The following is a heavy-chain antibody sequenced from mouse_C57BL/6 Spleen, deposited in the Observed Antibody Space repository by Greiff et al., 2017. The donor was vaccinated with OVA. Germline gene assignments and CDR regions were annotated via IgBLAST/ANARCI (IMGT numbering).Heavy chain of an antibody. CDR1: GFTFSDYY. CDR3: ARSYVNYPWDY. V-gene: IGHV5-16*01. J-gene: IGHJ4*01. CDR2: INYDGSST. D-gene: IGHD6-5*01. Sequence: EVKLMESEGGLVQPGSSMKLSCTASGFTFSDYYMAWVRQVPEKGLEWVANINYDGSSTYYLDSLKSRFIISRDNAKNILYLQMSSLKSDNTATFYCARSYVNYPWDYWVQGTPVPVSS.